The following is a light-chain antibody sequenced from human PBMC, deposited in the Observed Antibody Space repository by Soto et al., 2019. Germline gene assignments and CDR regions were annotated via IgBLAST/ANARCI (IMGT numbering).Light chain of an antibody. V-gene: IGKV2-24*01. CDR3: MQASQYRPYT. Sequence: DIVLTQTPLSSPVTLGQPASISCRSSQSLVHSDGNTYLSWFHQRPSQPPILLIDKVSTRFSGVPERFSGSGAGTDVSLKISRVEAEDVGIYFCMQASQYRPYTFGQGTKVEIK. CDR2: KVS. CDR1: QSLVHSDGNTY. J-gene: IGKJ2*01.